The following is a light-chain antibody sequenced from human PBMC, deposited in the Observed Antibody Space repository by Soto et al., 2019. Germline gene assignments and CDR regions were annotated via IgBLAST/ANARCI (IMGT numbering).Light chain of an antibody. CDR3: QQYGSSPLS. Sequence: EIVLTQSPGTLSLSPGERATLSCRASQSVSSSYLAWYQQKPGQAPRLLIYGASSSATGIPDRFSGSGSGTDFTLTISRLEPEVFAVYYCQQYGSSPLSCGGGTKVEIK. J-gene: IGKJ4*01. CDR2: GAS. CDR1: QSVSSSY. V-gene: IGKV3-20*01.